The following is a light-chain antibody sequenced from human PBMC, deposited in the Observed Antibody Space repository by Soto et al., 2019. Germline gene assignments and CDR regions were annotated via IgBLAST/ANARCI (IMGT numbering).Light chain of an antibody. V-gene: IGKV3D-15*01. CDR1: QTVGRDY. J-gene: IGKJ5*01. Sequence: EMVMTQSPGTLSVSPGERATLSCRASQTVGRDYLAWYQHKPGQAPRLLIYGISNRATGIPDRFSGSGSGTEFTLTISSVQPEDVAIYYCQQYTNWPTTFGQGTRLEIK. CDR3: QQYTNWPTT. CDR2: GIS.